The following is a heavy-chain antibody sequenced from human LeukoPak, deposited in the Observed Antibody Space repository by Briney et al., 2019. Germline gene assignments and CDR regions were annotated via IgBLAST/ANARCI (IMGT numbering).Heavy chain of an antibody. V-gene: IGHV1-69-2*01. CDR2: VDPEDSET. D-gene: IGHD3-22*01. CDR3: AIRHMIVWARGAFDS. CDR1: GYTFTDYY. Sequence: ASVKVSCKVSGYTFTDYYMHWVQQAPGKGLEWMGLVDPEDSETIYAEKFQGRVTITADMSTDTAYIELSSPRSESPAVLYCAIRHMIVWARGAFDSWGQGTMVPVSS. J-gene: IGHJ3*02.